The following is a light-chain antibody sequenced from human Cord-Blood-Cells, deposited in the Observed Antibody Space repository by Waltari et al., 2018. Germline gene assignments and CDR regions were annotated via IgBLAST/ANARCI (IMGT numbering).Light chain of an antibody. CDR2: EVS. Sequence: QSALTQPASVSGSPGQSITIPCTGTSSDVGGYNYVSGYQQHPGKSPKLMIYEVSNRPSGVSIRVSASKSGMTASLTIAGLQAEDEADYYCSSYTSSSTLVFGTGTKVTVL. CDR3: SSYTSSSTLV. CDR1: SSDVGGYNY. J-gene: IGLJ1*01. V-gene: IGLV2-14*01.